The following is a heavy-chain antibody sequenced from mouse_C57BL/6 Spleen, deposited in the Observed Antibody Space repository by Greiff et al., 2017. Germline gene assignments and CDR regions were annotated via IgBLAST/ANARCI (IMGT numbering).Heavy chain of an antibody. CDR1: GFTFSSYG. Sequence: EVQRVESGGDLVKPGGSLKLSCAASGFTFSSYGMSWVRQTPDKRLEWVATISSGGSYTYYPDSVKGRFTISRDNAKNTLYLQLSSLKSEDTAMYYCAMYDYSYAMDYWGQGTSVTVSS. CDR3: AMYDYSYAMDY. J-gene: IGHJ4*01. V-gene: IGHV5-6*01. CDR2: ISSGGSYT. D-gene: IGHD2-4*01.